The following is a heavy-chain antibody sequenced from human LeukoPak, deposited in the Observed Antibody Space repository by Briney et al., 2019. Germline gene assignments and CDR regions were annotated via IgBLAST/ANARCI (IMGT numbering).Heavy chain of an antibody. J-gene: IGHJ3*02. Sequence: GGSLRLSCAASGFAFSSYSMNWVRQAPGKGLEYVSAISSNGGSTYYANSVKGRFTISRDNSKNTLYLQMGSLRAEDMAVYYCARDNRPLWGAFDIWGQGTMVTVSS. V-gene: IGHV3-64*01. CDR2: ISSNGGST. CDR1: GFAFSSYS. CDR3: ARDNRPLWGAFDI. D-gene: IGHD3-10*01.